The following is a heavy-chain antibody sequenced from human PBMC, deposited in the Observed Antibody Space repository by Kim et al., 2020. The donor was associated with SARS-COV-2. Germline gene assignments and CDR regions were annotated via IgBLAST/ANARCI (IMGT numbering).Heavy chain of an antibody. J-gene: IGHJ4*02. V-gene: IGHV3-43*01. Sequence: GSTFYGDYVKDRFTISRDNSENSLYMQINSLTFEDSALYYCAKEKSRIWDYWGQGTLVTVSS. CDR2: GST. D-gene: IGHD3-3*02. CDR3: AKEKSRIWDY.